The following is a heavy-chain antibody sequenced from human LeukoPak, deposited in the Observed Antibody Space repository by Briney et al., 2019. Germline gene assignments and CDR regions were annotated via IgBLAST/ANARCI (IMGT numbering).Heavy chain of an antibody. D-gene: IGHD2-21*02. Sequence: GASVKVSCKASGYTFTSYDINWVRQATGQGLEWMGWMNPNSGNTGYAQKFQGRVTMTRNTSISTAYMELSSLRSEDTAVYYCARGPSVVVTAHDEIDYWGQGTLVTVSS. CDR1: GYTFTSYD. V-gene: IGHV1-8*02. CDR2: MNPNSGNT. J-gene: IGHJ4*02. CDR3: ARGPSVVVTAHDEIDY.